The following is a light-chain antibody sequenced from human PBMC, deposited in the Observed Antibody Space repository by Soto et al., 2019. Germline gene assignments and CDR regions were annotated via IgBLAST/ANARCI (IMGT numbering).Light chain of an antibody. J-gene: IGLJ1*01. V-gene: IGLV2-14*01. Sequence: QSVLTQPASVSDSPGQSITISCTGTSSDVGGYNYVSWYQHHPGKAPRLMIYDVSNRPSGVSNRFSGSKSGNTASLIISGLQAEDEADYFCSSYAGSNNYVFGTGTKVTVL. CDR3: SSYAGSNNYV. CDR2: DVS. CDR1: SSDVGGYNY.